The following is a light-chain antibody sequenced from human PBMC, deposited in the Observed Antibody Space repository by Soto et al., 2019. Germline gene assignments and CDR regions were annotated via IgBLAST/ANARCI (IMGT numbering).Light chain of an antibody. V-gene: IGLV1-36*01. CDR1: SSNIGNNA. J-gene: IGLJ2*01. CDR2: YDD. CDR3: AAWDNSLKGVV. Sequence: QSVLTQPPSVSEAPRQRVTISCSGSSSNIGNNAVNWYQQLPGKAPKLLIYYDDLLPSGVSDRFSGSKSGTSASLAISGLQCEDEADNYCAAWDNSLKGVVFGGGTKLPVL.